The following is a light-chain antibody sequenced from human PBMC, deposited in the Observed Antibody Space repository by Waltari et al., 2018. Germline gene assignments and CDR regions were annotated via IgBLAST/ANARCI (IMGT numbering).Light chain of an antibody. CDR3: QQYNSWPPMYT. Sequence: EIVMTQSPATLSVYPGERATLSCRASQFVSNNLAWYQQKPGQAPTLLIYGASTRATGVPARFSGSGSGTEFTLTISSLQSEDFAIYYCQQYNSWPPMYTFGQGTKVDIK. J-gene: IGKJ2*01. V-gene: IGKV3-15*01. CDR1: QFVSNN. CDR2: GAS.